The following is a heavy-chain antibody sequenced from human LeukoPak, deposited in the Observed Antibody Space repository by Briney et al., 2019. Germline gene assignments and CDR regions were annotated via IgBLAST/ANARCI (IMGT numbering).Heavy chain of an antibody. CDR3: ARGLGSGSYYHH. Sequence: SETLSLTCAVYGGSVSGYYWSWIRQPPGKGLEWIGEINRGGDTNYKSSLKSRVSISVDTSKNQISLKVSSVTAADTAVYYCARGLGSGSYYHHWGQGTLVTVSS. J-gene: IGHJ1*01. D-gene: IGHD1-26*01. CDR1: GGSVSGYY. V-gene: IGHV4-34*01. CDR2: INRGGDT.